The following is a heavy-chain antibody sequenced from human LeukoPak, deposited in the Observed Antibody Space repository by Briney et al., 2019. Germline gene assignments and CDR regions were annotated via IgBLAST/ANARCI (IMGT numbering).Heavy chain of an antibody. V-gene: IGHV3-30*18. Sequence: PGGSLRLSCAASGFTFSSYGMHWVRQAPGKGLEWVAVISYDGSNKYYADSVKGRFTISRDNSKNTLYPQMNSLRAEDTAVYYCAKGEAPDYWGQGTLVTVSS. CDR1: GFTFSSYG. CDR3: AKGEAPDY. J-gene: IGHJ4*02. CDR2: ISYDGSNK.